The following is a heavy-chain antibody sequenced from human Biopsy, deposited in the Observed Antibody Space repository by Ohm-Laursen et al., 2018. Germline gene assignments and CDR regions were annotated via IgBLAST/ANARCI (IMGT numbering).Heavy chain of an antibody. J-gene: IGHJ2*01. Sequence: RSLRLSCAASGFSFSNYAMHWVRQAPGKGLEWISLIWYDGTNEDYADSVKGRFTISRDNSKNTLYLQINTLTLEDTAFYYCARGLSSGWYGYFDVWGRGTLVTVSS. CDR3: ARGLSSGWYGYFDV. CDR1: GFSFSNYA. CDR2: IWYDGTNE. D-gene: IGHD6-19*01. V-gene: IGHV3-33*04.